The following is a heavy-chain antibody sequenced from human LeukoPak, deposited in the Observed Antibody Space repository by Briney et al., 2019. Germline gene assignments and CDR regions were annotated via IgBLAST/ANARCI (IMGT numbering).Heavy chain of an antibody. D-gene: IGHD3-10*01. CDR1: GFTFSSYG. Sequence: GGSLRLSCAASGFTFSSYGMHWVRQAQGKGLEWVAFIRYDGSNKYYADSVKGRFTISRDNSKNTLYLQMNSLRAEDTAVYYCANLLTIEFDYWGQGTLVTVSS. CDR2: IRYDGSNK. CDR3: ANLLTIEFDY. V-gene: IGHV3-30*02. J-gene: IGHJ4*02.